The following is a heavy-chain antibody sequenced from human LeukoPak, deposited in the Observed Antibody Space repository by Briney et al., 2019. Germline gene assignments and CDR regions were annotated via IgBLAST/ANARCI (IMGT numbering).Heavy chain of an antibody. Sequence: WASVKVSCKASGGTFSSYAISWVRQAPGQGLEWMGGIIPIFGTANYAQKFQGRVTITADKSTSTAYMELSSLRSEDTAVYYCARGRYCYGSGSYYNSGYFDYWGQGTLVTVSS. CDR1: GGTFSSYA. V-gene: IGHV1-69*06. CDR2: IIPIFGTA. D-gene: IGHD3-10*01. J-gene: IGHJ4*02. CDR3: ARGRYCYGSGSYYNSGYFDY.